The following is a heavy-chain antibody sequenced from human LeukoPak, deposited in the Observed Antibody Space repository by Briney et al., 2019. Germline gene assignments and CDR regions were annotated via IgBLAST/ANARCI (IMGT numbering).Heavy chain of an antibody. CDR1: GCAFSSYA. J-gene: IGHJ4*02. CDR2: IIPIFGTA. CDR3: ALLSGGRRPFDY. V-gene: IGHV1-69*05. D-gene: IGHD2/OR15-2a*01. Sequence: SVKVSCKASGCAFSSYAISWVRQAPGQGLEWMGRIIPIFGTANYAQKFQGRVTITTDESTSTAYMELSSLRSEDTAVYYCALLSGGRRPFDYWGQGTLVTVSS.